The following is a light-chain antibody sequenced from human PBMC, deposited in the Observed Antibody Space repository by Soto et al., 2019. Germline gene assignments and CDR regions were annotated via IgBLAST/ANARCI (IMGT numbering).Light chain of an antibody. Sequence: DIVMTQSPATLSVSPGERATLSCRASQSVSSNLAWYQQKPGQAPRLLIYGASTRATGIPARFSGSGSGTEFTLTISSLQSEDFAVYYCQQFSNWPPMYTFGQGTNLEIK. V-gene: IGKV3-15*01. CDR2: GAS. CDR1: QSVSSN. CDR3: QQFSNWPPMYT. J-gene: IGKJ2*01.